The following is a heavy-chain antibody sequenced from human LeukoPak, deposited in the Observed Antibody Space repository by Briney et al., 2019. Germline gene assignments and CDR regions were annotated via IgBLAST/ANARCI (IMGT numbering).Heavy chain of an antibody. J-gene: IGHJ4*02. D-gene: IGHD6-19*01. CDR1: GFIFSNYW. CDR3: AGPPQAGPFDY. CDR2: IKREGSEK. Sequence: PGGSLRLSCAASGFIFSNYWMTWVRQAPGKGLEWVANIKREGSEKNYVDSVKGRFTISRDNAKNSLYLQMNSLRAEDTAVYYCAGPPQAGPFDYWGQGTLVAVSS. V-gene: IGHV3-7*01.